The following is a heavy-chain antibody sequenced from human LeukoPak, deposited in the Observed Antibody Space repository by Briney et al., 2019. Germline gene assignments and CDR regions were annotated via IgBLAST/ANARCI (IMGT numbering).Heavy chain of an antibody. V-gene: IGHV3-23*01. CDR1: GGSISSGGYC. CDR3: AKAAMPSYYFDY. CDR2: ISGSGGST. Sequence: ETLSLTCTVSGGSISSGGYCWSWIRQHPGKGLEWVSAISGSGGSTYYADSVRGRFTISRDNSKNTLYLQMNSLRAEDTAVYYCAKAAMPSYYFDYWGQGTLVTVSS. D-gene: IGHD2-2*01. J-gene: IGHJ4*02.